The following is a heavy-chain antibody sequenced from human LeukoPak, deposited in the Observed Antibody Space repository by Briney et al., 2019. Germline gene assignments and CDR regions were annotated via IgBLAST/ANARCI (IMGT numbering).Heavy chain of an antibody. J-gene: IGHJ3*02. CDR2: IIPIFGTA. CDR3: ASAPRGQPDDAFDI. CDR1: GGTFSSYA. Sequence: SVKVSCKASGGTFSSYAISWVRQAPGQGLEWMGGIIPIFGTANYAQKFQGRVTITTDESTSTAYMELSSLRSEDTAVYYCASAPRGQPDDAFDIWGQGTMVTVSS. V-gene: IGHV1-69*05. D-gene: IGHD3-16*01.